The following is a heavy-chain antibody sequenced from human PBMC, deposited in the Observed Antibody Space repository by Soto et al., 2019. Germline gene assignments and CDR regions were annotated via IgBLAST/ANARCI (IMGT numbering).Heavy chain of an antibody. CDR2: IISSGKTI. D-gene: IGHD5-12*01. CDR3: TRDPEKYSGSDLGIDY. J-gene: IGHJ4*02. Sequence: PGGSLRLSCAASGFTFTNYEMNWVRQAPGKGLEWISYIISSGKTISYADSVRGRFTISRDNAKNSLYLQMNSLRDEDTAVYYCTRDPEKYSGSDLGIDYWGQGTLVTVSS. V-gene: IGHV3-48*03. CDR1: GFTFTNYE.